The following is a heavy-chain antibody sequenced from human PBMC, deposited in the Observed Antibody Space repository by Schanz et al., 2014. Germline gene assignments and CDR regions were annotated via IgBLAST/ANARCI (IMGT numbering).Heavy chain of an antibody. Sequence: QVQLVESGGGVVQPGGSLRLSCTVSGFTFRTYAVHWVRQAPGKGLEWVAVIWYDGTDRYYADSVKGRFTISRDTSKNTLYLQMSSLRAEDTALYFCAKDRRDNYGSGTFYFEHWGQGTLVTVSS. CDR2: IWYDGTDR. J-gene: IGHJ4*02. CDR1: GFTFRTYA. V-gene: IGHV3-30*02. D-gene: IGHD3-10*01. CDR3: AKDRRDNYGSGTFYFEH.